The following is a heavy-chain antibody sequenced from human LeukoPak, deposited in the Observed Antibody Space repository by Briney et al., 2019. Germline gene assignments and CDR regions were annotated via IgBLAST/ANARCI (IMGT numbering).Heavy chain of an antibody. V-gene: IGHV3-7*01. J-gene: IGHJ4*02. Sequence: PGGSLRLSCAAFGFTFSSYWMSWVRQAPGKGLEWVANIKQDGSEKYYVDSVKGRFTISRDNAKNSLYLQMNSLRAEDTAVYYCAGGPGPIVDEPYYFDYWGQGTLVTVSS. D-gene: IGHD1-26*01. CDR3: AGGPGPIVDEPYYFDY. CDR2: IKQDGSEK. CDR1: GFTFSSYW.